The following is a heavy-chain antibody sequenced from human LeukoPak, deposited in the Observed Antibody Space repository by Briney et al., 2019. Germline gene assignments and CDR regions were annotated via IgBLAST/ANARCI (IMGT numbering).Heavy chain of an antibody. CDR2: ISSSSSYI. CDR3: ARVSVAGTLVDY. CDR1: GFTFSSYS. V-gene: IGHV3-21*04. J-gene: IGHJ4*02. D-gene: IGHD6-19*01. Sequence: GGSLRLSCAASGFTFSSYSMNWVRQAPGKGLEWVSSISSSSSYIYYADSVKGRFTISRDNAKNSLYLQMNSLRAEDTAVYYCARVSVAGTLVDYWGQGTLVTVSS.